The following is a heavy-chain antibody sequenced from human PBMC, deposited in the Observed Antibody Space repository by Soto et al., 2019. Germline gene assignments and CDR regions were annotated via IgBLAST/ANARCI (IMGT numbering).Heavy chain of an antibody. CDR2: FDPEDGET. Sequence: GASVKVSCKVSGYTLTELSMHWVRQAPGKGLEWMGGFDPEDGETIYAQKFQGRVTMTEDKSTSTAYMELSSLRSEDTAVYYCARDPRATGSYFLAEYFQHWGQGTLVTVSS. J-gene: IGHJ1*01. CDR3: ARDPRATGSYFLAEYFQH. D-gene: IGHD1-26*01. V-gene: IGHV1-24*01. CDR1: GYTLTELS.